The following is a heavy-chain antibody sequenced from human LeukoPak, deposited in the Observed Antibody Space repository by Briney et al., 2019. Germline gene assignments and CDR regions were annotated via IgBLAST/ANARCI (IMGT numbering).Heavy chain of an antibody. CDR3: AGGGGYSYGYGVRPFDP. J-gene: IGHJ5*02. CDR1: GGSISSYY. D-gene: IGHD5-18*01. CDR2: IYTSGST. V-gene: IGHV4-4*07. Sequence: SETLSLTCTVSGGSISSYYWSWIRQPAGKGLEWIGRIYTSGSTNYNPSLKSRVTMSVDTSKNQFSLKLSSVTAADTAVYYCAGGGGYSYGYGVRPFDPWGQGTLVTVSS.